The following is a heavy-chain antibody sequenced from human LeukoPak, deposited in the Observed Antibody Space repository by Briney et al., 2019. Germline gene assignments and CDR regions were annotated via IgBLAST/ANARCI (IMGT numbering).Heavy chain of an antibody. J-gene: IGHJ6*02. D-gene: IGHD1-14*01. CDR1: EFTFSNYA. CDR3: ARDSGRYYYYYGMDV. CDR2: ISYDGSNK. Sequence: GRSLRLSCAASEFTFSNYAMHWVRQAPGKGLEWVAIISYDGSNKYYADSVKGRFTISRDNSKNTLYLQMNSLRVEDTAVSYCARDSGRYYYYYGMDVWGQGTTVTVSS. V-gene: IGHV3-30*04.